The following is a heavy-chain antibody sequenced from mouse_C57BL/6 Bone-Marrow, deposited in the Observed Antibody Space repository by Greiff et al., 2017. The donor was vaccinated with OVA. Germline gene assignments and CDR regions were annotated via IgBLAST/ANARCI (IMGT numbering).Heavy chain of an antibody. D-gene: IGHD2-4*01. Sequence: QVHVKQSGAELARPGASVKLSCKASGYTFTSYGISWVKQRTGQGLEWIGEIYPRSGNTYYNEKFKGKATLTADKSSSTAYMELRSLTSEDSAVYFCARSVYDYDKAYWGQGTLVTVSA. V-gene: IGHV1-81*01. CDR3: ARSVYDYDKAY. CDR1: GYTFTSYG. CDR2: IYPRSGNT. J-gene: IGHJ3*01.